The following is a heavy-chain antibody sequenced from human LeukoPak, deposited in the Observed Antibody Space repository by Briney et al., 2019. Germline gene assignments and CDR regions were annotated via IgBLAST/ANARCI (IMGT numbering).Heavy chain of an antibody. J-gene: IGHJ4*02. D-gene: IGHD3-9*01. CDR3: ARHLGILTGYYPFYFDY. CDR1: GGSISSYY. CDR2: IYYSGST. V-gene: IGHV4-59*08. Sequence: SETLSLTCTVSGGSISSYYWSWIRQPPGKGLEWIGYIYYSGSTNYNPSLKSRVTISVDTSKNQFSLKLSSVTAADTAVYYCARHLGILTGYYPFYFDYWGQGTLVTVSS.